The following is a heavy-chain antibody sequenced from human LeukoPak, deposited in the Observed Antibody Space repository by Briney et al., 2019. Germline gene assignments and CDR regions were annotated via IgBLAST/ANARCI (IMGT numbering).Heavy chain of an antibody. D-gene: IGHD7-27*01. CDR2: ISSSSSYI. Sequence: AGGSLRLSCAASGFTFSSYSMNWVRQAPGKGLEWVSSISSSSSYIYYADSVKGRFTISRDNAKNSLYLQMNSLRAEDTAVYYCARGELTGSDYWGQGTLITVSS. V-gene: IGHV3-21*01. CDR3: ARGELTGSDY. CDR1: GFTFSSYS. J-gene: IGHJ4*02.